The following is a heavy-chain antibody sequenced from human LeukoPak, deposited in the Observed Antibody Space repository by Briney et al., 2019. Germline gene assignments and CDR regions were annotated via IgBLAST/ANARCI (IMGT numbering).Heavy chain of an antibody. CDR1: GFTFSSYG. CDR2: ISASSNSI. D-gene: IGHD6-19*01. J-gene: IGHJ4*02. Sequence: PGGSLRLSCATSGFTFSSYGIHWVRQAPGKGLEWVSSISASSNSISYADSVKGRFTISRDNAKKSLYLQMNSVRAEGTAVYYCARDPGYSSGWFDYWGQGALVTVSS. V-gene: IGHV3-21*01. CDR3: ARDPGYSSGWFDY.